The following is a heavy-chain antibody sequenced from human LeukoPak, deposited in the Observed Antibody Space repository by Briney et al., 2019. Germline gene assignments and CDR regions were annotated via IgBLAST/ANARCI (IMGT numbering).Heavy chain of an antibody. CDR3: ARRCSAGSCYGSFAFDV. CDR2: INPNSGGT. J-gene: IGHJ3*01. V-gene: IGHV1-2*02. Sequence: ASVKVSCTASGYTFTGYYMHWVRQAPGQGLERMGWINPNSGGTNYAQKFQGRVTMTRDTSISTAYMELSRLRSDDTAVYYCARRCSAGSCYGSFAFDVWGQGTMVTVSS. D-gene: IGHD2-15*01. CDR1: GYTFTGYY.